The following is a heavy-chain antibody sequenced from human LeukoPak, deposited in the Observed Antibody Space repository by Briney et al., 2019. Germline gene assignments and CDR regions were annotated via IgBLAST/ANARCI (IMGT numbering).Heavy chain of an antibody. CDR2: IYTSGST. CDR3: ARVLNLSSGWYGHQNWFDP. D-gene: IGHD6-13*01. CDR1: GGSISSYY. V-gene: IGHV4-4*07. J-gene: IGHJ5*02. Sequence: SETLSLTCTVSGGSISSYYWSWIRQPAGKGLEWIGRIYTSGSTNYNPSLKSRVTMSVDTSKNQFSLRLSSVTAADTAVYYCARVLNLSSGWYGHQNWFDPWGQGTLVTASS.